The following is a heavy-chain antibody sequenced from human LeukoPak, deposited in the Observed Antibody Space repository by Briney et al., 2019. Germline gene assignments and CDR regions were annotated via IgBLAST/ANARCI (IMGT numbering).Heavy chain of an antibody. CDR1: GFTFSDYW. CDR3: ARIVLQPL. D-gene: IGHD5/OR15-5a*01. J-gene: IGHJ2*01. CDR2: IKSDESER. Sequence: GGSLRLSCVASGFTFSDYWMSWVRQAPGKGLEWVANIKSDESERFYLDSVKGRFTISRDNAKNSVYLQMNSLRAEDTAVYYCARIVLQPLWGRGTLVTVSS. V-gene: IGHV3-7*01.